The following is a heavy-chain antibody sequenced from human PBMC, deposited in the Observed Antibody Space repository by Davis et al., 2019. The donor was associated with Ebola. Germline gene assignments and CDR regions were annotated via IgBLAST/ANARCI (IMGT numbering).Heavy chain of an antibody. CDR3: AKDRSPGGIIAARLDY. V-gene: IGHV3-23*01. CDR2: ISGSGGST. Sequence: PGGSLRLSCAASGFTFSSYAMSWVRQAPGKGLEWVSAISGSGGSTYYADSVKGRFTISRDNSKNTLYLQMNSLRAEDTAVYYCAKDRSPGGIIAARLDYWGQGTLVTVSS. CDR1: GFTFSSYA. D-gene: IGHD6-6*01. J-gene: IGHJ4*02.